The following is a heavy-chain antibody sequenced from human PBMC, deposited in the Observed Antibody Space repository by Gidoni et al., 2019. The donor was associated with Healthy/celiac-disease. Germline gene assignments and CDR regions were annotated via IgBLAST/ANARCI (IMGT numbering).Heavy chain of an antibody. CDR3: ARDPSLYYYDSTAYFDY. J-gene: IGHJ4*02. Sequence: EVQLVESGGGLVQHGGSLRLSCAASGFTFGSYRMNWVRQAPGKGLEWVSYISSSSSTIYYADSVKGRFTISRDNAKNSLYLQMNSLRAEDTAVYYCARDPSLYYYDSTAYFDYWGQGTLVTVSS. CDR2: ISSSSSTI. V-gene: IGHV3-48*01. CDR1: GFTFGSYR. D-gene: IGHD3-22*01.